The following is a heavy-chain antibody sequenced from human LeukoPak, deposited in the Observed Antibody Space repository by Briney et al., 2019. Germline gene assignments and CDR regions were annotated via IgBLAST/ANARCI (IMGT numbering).Heavy chain of an antibody. CDR1: GFTFSSYS. Sequence: GGSLRLSCAASGFTFSSYSMNWVRQAPGKGLEWVSSISSSSSYIYYADSVKGRFTISRDNAKNSLYLQINSLRAEDTAVYYCARINYDILTALGAFDIWGQGTMVTVSS. CDR2: ISSSSSYI. D-gene: IGHD3-9*01. CDR3: ARINYDILTALGAFDI. J-gene: IGHJ3*02. V-gene: IGHV3-21*01.